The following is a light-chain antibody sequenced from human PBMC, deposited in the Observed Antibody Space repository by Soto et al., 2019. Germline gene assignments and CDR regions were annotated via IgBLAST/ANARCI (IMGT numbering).Light chain of an antibody. V-gene: IGLV1-40*01. CDR2: GTS. Sequence: QPVLTQPPSVSGAPGQRVTISCTGSSSNIGAGYDVHWYQQLPGTAPKLLIYGTSNRPSGVPDRFSGSKSGTSASLAITGLQAEDEADYYCQSYDSSLSGSFVFGTGTKVTVL. CDR1: SSNIGAGYD. J-gene: IGLJ1*01. CDR3: QSYDSSLSGSFV.